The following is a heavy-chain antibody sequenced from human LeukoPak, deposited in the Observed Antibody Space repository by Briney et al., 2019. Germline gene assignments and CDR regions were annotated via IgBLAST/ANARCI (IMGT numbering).Heavy chain of an antibody. CDR3: ARDYSLAAAVNY. D-gene: IGHD6-13*01. Sequence: ASVKVSCKASGGTFSSYAMHWVRQAPGQRLEWMGWINAGNGNTKYSQKFQGRVTITRDTSASTAYMELSSLRSEDTAVYYCARDYSLAAAVNYWGQGTLVTVSS. V-gene: IGHV1-3*01. J-gene: IGHJ4*02. CDR2: INAGNGNT. CDR1: GGTFSSYA.